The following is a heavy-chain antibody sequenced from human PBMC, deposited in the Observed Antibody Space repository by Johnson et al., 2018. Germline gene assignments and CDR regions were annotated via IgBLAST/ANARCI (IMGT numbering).Heavy chain of an antibody. J-gene: IGHJ3*02. V-gene: IGHV1-58*01. Sequence: QLVASGPEVKKPGTSVEVSCKASGFTFTSSAVQWVRQARGQRLEWIGWIVVGSGNTNYAQKFQERITITRDMSTSTANMELSSLRSEDTAVYYFAATTGLKPRFDALDIWGQGTMVTVSS. CDR1: GFTFTSSA. CDR2: IVVGSGNT. D-gene: IGHD4-17*01. CDR3: AATTGLKPRFDALDI.